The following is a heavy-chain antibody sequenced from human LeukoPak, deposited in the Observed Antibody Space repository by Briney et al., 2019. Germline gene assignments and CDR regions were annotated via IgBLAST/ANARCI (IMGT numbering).Heavy chain of an antibody. CDR1: GGSISSGSYY. CDR2: IYTSGST. D-gene: IGHD5-24*01. J-gene: IGHJ4*02. CDR3: ARKGRDDYEGFDY. Sequence: IPSETLSLTCTVSGGSISSGSYYWSWIRQPAGKGVEWIGRIYTSGSTNYNPSLKSRVTISVDTCKNQFSLKLSSVTAADTAVYYCARKGRDDYEGFDYWGQGTLVTVSS. V-gene: IGHV4-61*02.